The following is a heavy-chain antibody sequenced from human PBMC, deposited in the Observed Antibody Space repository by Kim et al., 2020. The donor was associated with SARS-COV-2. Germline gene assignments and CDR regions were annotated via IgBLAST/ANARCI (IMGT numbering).Heavy chain of an antibody. CDR2: IIPILGIA. V-gene: IGHV1-69*02. J-gene: IGHJ6*02. CDR1: GGTFSSYT. CDR3: ARYYGSGSYYYYGMDV. Sequence: SVKVSCKASGGTFSSYTISWVRQAPGQGLEWMGRIIPILGIANYAQKFQGRVTITADKSTSTAYMELSSLRSEDTAVYYCARYYGSGSYYYYGMDVWGQGTTVTVSS. D-gene: IGHD3-10*01.